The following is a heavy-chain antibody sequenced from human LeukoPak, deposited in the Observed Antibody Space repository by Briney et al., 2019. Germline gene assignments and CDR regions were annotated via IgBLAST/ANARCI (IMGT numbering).Heavy chain of an antibody. J-gene: IGHJ4*02. V-gene: IGHV4-59*08. D-gene: IGHD3-10*01. CDR3: ALAPGRDYFDS. CDR2: TYYSGST. Sequence: SETLSLTCTVSGGSISSYYWSWLRQPPGKGLEWIGYTYYSGSTNYNPSLKSRVTISVDTSKNQSSLKLSSVTAADTAVYYCALAPGRDYFDSWGQGTLVTVSS. CDR1: GGSISSYY.